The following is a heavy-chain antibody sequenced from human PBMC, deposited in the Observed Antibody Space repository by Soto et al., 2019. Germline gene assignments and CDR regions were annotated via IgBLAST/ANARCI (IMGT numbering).Heavy chain of an antibody. CDR2: ISGSGGST. CDR3: AKSPEYQLLFDP. J-gene: IGHJ5*02. CDR1: GFTFSSYA. V-gene: IGHV3-23*01. Sequence: EVQLLESGGGLVQPGGSLRLSCAASGFTFSSYAMSWVRQAPGQGLEWVSAISGSGGSTYYADSVKGRFTISRDNSKNTLYLQMNSLRAEDTAVYYCAKSPEYQLLFDPWGQGTLVTVSS. D-gene: IGHD2-2*01.